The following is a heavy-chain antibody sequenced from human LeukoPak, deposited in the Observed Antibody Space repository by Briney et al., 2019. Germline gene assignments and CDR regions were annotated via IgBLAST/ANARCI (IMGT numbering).Heavy chain of an antibody. D-gene: IGHD3-10*01. CDR3: AKVRELLWFGELLFDY. J-gene: IGHJ4*02. CDR2: ISGSGGST. V-gene: IGHV3-23*01. CDR1: GFTFNSYA. Sequence: GGSLRLSCAASGFTFNSYAMSWVRQAPGKGLEWVSAISGSGGSTYYADSVKGRFTISRDNSKNTLYLQMNSLRAEDTAVYYCAKVRELLWFGELLFDYWGQGTLVTVPS.